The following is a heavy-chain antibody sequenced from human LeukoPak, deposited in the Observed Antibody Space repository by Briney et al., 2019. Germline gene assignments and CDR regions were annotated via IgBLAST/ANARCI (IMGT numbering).Heavy chain of an antibody. D-gene: IGHD3-10*01. CDR2: ISSNGGST. J-gene: IGHJ4*02. CDR1: GFTFSSYA. V-gene: IGHV3-64D*06. CDR3: VKDEKGIDY. Sequence: GGSLRLSCSASGFTFSSYAMHWVRQAPGKGLKYVSAISSNGGSTYYADSVKGRFTISRDNSKNTLYLQMSSLRAEDTAVYYCVKDEKGIDYWGQGTLVTVSS.